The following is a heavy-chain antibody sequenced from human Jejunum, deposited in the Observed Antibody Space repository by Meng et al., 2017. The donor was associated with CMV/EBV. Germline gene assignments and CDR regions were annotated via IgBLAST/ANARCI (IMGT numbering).Heavy chain of an antibody. D-gene: IGHD3-16*01. CDR2: INSNSGAT. CDR3: VPYRTSSYWFGP. Sequence: SCKAWGYIFAADVKGWVRQARGEGIEWRGWINSNSGATNYAQNFQGRVTMTRDTSISTVYMDLNSLTSDDTAIYYCVPYRTSSYWFGPWGQGTLVTVSS. J-gene: IGHJ5*02. V-gene: IGHV1-2*02. CDR1: GYIFAADV.